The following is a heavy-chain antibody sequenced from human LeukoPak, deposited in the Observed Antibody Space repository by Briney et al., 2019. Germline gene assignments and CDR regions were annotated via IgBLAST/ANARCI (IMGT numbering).Heavy chain of an antibody. CDR2: IYYSGST. CDR1: GGSISSYS. D-gene: IGHD5-18*01. J-gene: IGHJ4*02. CDR3: ARHGGYSYPFDY. Sequence: SETLSLTCTVSGGSISSYSWSCIRQPPGKGLEWIGYIYYSGSTNYNPSLKSRVTISVDTSKNQFSLKLSSVTAADTAVYYRARHGGYSYPFDYWGQGTLVTVSS. V-gene: IGHV4-59*08.